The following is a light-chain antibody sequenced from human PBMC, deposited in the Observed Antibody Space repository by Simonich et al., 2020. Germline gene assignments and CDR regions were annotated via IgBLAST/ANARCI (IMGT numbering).Light chain of an antibody. J-gene: IGKJ1*01. CDR1: QSVLYSSNNKNS. CDR2: WAA. V-gene: IGKV4-1*01. Sequence: DIVMTQSPDSLAVSLGERATINCNSRQSVLYSSNNKNSLALYQQKPGQPPKLLIYWAATREAGVPDRFSGSGSGTDFTLTISSLQAEDVAVYYCQQYYSTRTFGQGTKVEIK. CDR3: QQYYSTRT.